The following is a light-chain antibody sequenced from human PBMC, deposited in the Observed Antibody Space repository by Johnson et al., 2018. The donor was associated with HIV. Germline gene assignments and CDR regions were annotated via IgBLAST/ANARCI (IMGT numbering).Light chain of an antibody. J-gene: IGLJ1*01. CDR1: SSNIGNNY. V-gene: IGLV1-51*01. CDR3: GTWDSGLGAVYV. Sequence: QSVLTQPPSVSAAPGQTVTISCSGSSSNIGNNYVSWYQQLPGTVPKHLIYDNNKRPSGIPDRFSGSKSGTSATLGITGLQTGDEADYYCGTWDSGLGAVYVFGPGTKVTVL. CDR2: DNN.